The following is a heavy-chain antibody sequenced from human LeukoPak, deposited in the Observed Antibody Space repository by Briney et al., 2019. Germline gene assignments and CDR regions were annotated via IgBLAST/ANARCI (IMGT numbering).Heavy chain of an antibody. Sequence: GGSLRLSCAASGFTFNNYAMSWVRQAPGKGLEWVSAILGSGRSAYYADSVKGRFTISRDNSKNSLFLQMNSLRVEDTALYYCSKWGDYDVLTGYYDSDFWGQGTLVSVSA. J-gene: IGHJ4*02. CDR3: SKWGDYDVLTGYYDSDF. CDR1: GFTFNNYA. D-gene: IGHD3-9*01. V-gene: IGHV3-23*01. CDR2: ILGSGRSA.